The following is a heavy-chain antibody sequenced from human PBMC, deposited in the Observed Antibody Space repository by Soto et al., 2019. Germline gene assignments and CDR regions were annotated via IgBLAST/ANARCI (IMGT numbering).Heavy chain of an antibody. Sequence: QVQLQESGPGLVKPSQTLSLTCTVSGDSMDSGEYYWTWIRQPPGKGLEWVGSIFYSGTTYYNTSLSSRLTISVDMSKNQLSLQLTSVTAADTAIYFCAREDYHNYGGRVRYDPWGQGILVTVSS. CDR3: AREDYHNYGGRVRYDP. J-gene: IGHJ5*02. CDR1: GDSMDSGEYY. CDR2: IFYSGTT. V-gene: IGHV4-30-4*01. D-gene: IGHD3-16*01.